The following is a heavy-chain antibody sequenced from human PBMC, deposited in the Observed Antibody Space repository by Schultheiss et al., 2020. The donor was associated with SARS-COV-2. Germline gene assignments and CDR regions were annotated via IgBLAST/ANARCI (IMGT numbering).Heavy chain of an antibody. J-gene: IGHJ5*02. CDR2: IYHSGST. Sequence: SETLSLTCAVYGGSFSGYYWSWIRQPPGKGLEWIGSIYHSGSTYYNPSLKSRVTISVDTSKNQFSLKLSSVTAADTAVYFCARVAVGGTWGDAFEPWGQGTLVTVSS. CDR1: GGSFSGYY. CDR3: ARVAVGGTWGDAFEP. V-gene: IGHV4-34*01. D-gene: IGHD6-19*01.